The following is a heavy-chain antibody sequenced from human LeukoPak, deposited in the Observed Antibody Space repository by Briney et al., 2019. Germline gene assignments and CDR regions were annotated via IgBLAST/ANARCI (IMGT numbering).Heavy chain of an antibody. J-gene: IGHJ4*02. CDR3: ARDRGDYDILNGYYWGKFDY. CDR1: GGPISSCY. Sequence: PAETLSLTCTVSGGPISSCYGSWIRQPAGKGREGIGRICTRGSTNYNPSLNRRVTISVNTSKTQSSLNLSSVTAADTAVYYCARDRGDYDILNGYYWGKFDYWGQGTLVTVSS. CDR2: ICTRGST. D-gene: IGHD3-9*01. V-gene: IGHV4-4*07.